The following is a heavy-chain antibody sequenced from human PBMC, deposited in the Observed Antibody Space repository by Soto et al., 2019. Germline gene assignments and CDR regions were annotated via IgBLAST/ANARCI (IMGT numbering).Heavy chain of an antibody. Sequence: QVQLQESGPGLVKPSETLSLTCTVSGGSISSYYWSWIRQPPGKGLEWIGYIYYSGSTNYNPSLKSRVTMSIDTSKNPSSLKLSSVTAADPAVNYCARRSSTTVTFDYWGQGILVTVSS. D-gene: IGHD4-17*01. CDR2: IYYSGST. CDR1: GGSISSYY. J-gene: IGHJ4*02. V-gene: IGHV4-59*08. CDR3: ARRSSTTVTFDY.